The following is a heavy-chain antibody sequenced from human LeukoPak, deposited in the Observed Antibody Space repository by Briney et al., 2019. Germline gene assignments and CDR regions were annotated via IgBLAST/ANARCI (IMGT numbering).Heavy chain of an antibody. CDR2: ISSSSSYT. CDR3: ARVGPYCSSTSCYGYSSSSAFDY. J-gene: IGHJ4*02. D-gene: IGHD2-2*01. CDR1: GFTFNNYA. Sequence: GGSLRLSCAASGFTFNNYAMSWVRQAPGKGLEWVSAISSSSSYTNYADSVKGRFTISRDNAKNSLYLQMNSLRAEDTAVYYCARVGPYCSSTSCYGYSSSSAFDYWGQGTLVTVSS. V-gene: IGHV3-21*01.